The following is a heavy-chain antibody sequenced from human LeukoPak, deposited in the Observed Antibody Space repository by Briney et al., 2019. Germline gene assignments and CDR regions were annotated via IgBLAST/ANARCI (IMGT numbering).Heavy chain of an antibody. CDR1: GFTFSSYW. CDR2: IKQDGSEK. D-gene: IGHD3-10*01. V-gene: IGHV3-7*01. J-gene: IGHJ4*02. CDR3: ASMVRGVIVPDY. Sequence: PGGSLRLSCAACGFTFSSYWMSWVRQAPGKGLEWVANIKQDGSEKYYVDSVKGRFTISRDNAKNSLYLQMNSLRAEDTAVYYCASMVRGVIVPDYWGQGTLVTVSS.